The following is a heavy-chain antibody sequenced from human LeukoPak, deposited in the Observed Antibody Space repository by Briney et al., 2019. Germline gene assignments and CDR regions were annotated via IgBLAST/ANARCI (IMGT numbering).Heavy chain of an antibody. Sequence: HPGGSLRLSCTTSGFNFRAYWMAWVRQAPGKGLEWVSAISGSGGSTYYADSVKGRFTISRDNSKNTLYLQMNSLRAEDTAVYYCAKRKGTYVAPGGEFDYWGQGTLVTVSS. V-gene: IGHV3-23*01. J-gene: IGHJ4*02. CDR1: GFNFRAYW. D-gene: IGHD3-10*01. CDR3: AKRKGTYVAPGGEFDY. CDR2: ISGSGGST.